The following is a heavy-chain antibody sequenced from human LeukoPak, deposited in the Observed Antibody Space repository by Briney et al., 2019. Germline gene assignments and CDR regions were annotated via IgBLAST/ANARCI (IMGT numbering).Heavy chain of an antibody. J-gene: IGHJ4*02. D-gene: IGHD3-22*01. CDR2: ISWNSGSI. CDR1: GFTFDDYA. V-gene: IGHV3-9*01. Sequence: GGSLRLSCAASGFTFDDYAMHWVRQAPGKGLEWVSGISWNSGSIGYADSVKGRFTISRDNAKNSLYLQMNSLRAEDTALYYCAALSGITMIVALDYWGQGTLVTVSS. CDR3: AALSGITMIVALDY.